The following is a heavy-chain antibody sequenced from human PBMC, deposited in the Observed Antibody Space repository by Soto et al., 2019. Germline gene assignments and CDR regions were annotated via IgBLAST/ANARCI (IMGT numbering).Heavy chain of an antibody. CDR3: EHARVWKLFEE. J-gene: IGHJ4*02. Sequence: PVVSLRLSCSSSVFAFSYCVIHGFLQAPGKGLEWVAVISYDGSKKYSADSVRGRFNISRDNSKNTLYLQMNSLRPEDTAVYYCEHARVWKLFEEWGPGTLLNVSS. D-gene: IGHD1-1*01. CDR2: ISYDGSKK. CDR1: VFAFSYCV. V-gene: IGHV3-30*03.